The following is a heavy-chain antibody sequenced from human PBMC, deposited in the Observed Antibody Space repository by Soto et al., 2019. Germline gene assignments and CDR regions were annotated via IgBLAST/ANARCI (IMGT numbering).Heavy chain of an antibody. CDR1: GFTFSIYD. CDR3: ARMRVGAFDI. J-gene: IGHJ3*02. V-gene: IGHV3-13*01. Sequence: PGGSLRLSCAASGFTFSIYDMQWVRQATGKGLEWVSAIGTAGDTYYPGSVKGRFTISRENAKNSLYLQMNSLRAGDTAVYYCARMRVGAFDIWGQGTMVTVSS. CDR2: IGTAGDT.